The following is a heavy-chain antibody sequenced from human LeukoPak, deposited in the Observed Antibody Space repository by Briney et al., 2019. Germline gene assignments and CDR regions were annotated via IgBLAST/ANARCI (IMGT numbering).Heavy chain of an antibody. CDR3: ARVKTTIVDFDY. V-gene: IGHV1-18*01. D-gene: IGHD4-11*01. Sequence: ASVKVSCRASGYTFTSYGISWVRQAPGQALEWMGWISAYNGNTNYAQKLQGRVTMTTDTSSSTAFMVLRSLRSDDTAVYYCARVKTTIVDFDYWGQGTLVTVSS. CDR2: ISAYNGNT. J-gene: IGHJ4*02. CDR1: GYTFTSYG.